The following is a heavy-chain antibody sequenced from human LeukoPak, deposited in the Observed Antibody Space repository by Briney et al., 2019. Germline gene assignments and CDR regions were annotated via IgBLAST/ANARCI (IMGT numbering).Heavy chain of an antibody. CDR1: GGSIRSYY. J-gene: IGHJ4*02. V-gene: IGHV4-59*12. CDR3: ARAANIAAAFCFPRL. CDR2: LYYSGST. D-gene: IGHD6-13*01. Sequence: SETLSLTCTVSGGSIRSYYWSWIRQPPGKGLEWIGYLYYSGSTNYNPSLKSRVTISVDTSKNQFSLELSSVTAADTAVYYCARAANIAAAFCFPRLWGQGTLVTVSS.